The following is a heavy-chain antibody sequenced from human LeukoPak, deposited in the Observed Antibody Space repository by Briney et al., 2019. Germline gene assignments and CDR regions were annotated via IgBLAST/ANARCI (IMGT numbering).Heavy chain of an antibody. Sequence: SQTLSLTCAVSGGSISSGGYSWSWIRQPPGKGLEWIGYIYHSGSTYYNPSLKSRVTISVDRSKNQFSLKLSSVTAADTAVYYCARGMVRVQDYYYYYGMDVWGQGTTVTVSS. CDR3: ARGMVRVQDYYYYYGMDV. V-gene: IGHV4-30-2*01. CDR1: GGSISSGGYS. CDR2: IYHSGST. D-gene: IGHD3-10*01. J-gene: IGHJ6*02.